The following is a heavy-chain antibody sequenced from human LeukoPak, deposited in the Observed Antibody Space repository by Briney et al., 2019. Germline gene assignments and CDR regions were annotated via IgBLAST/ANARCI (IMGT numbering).Heavy chain of an antibody. V-gene: IGHV3-30*03. J-gene: IGHJ4*02. Sequence: GRSLRLSCAASGFTFSSYGMHWVRQAPGKGLEWVAVISYDGSNKYYADSVKGRFTISRDNSKNTLYLQMNSLRAEDTAVYYCGLPPGNQLRIRYYFDYWGQGTLVTVSS. CDR2: ISYDGSNK. CDR3: GLPPGNQLRIRYYFDY. CDR1: GFTFSSYG. D-gene: IGHD2-2*01.